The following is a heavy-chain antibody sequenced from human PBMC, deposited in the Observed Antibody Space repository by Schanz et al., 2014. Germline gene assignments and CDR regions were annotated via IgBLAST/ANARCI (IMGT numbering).Heavy chain of an antibody. D-gene: IGHD6-19*01. CDR2: IKHDGSVK. V-gene: IGHV3-7*05. CDR1: GFTFSDYW. CDR3: TKDKSQIAVAGLFDL. Sequence: VHLLESGGGLVQPGGSLRLSCTASGFTFSDYWMSWVRQAPGKGPEWVANIKHDGSVKDYVDSVEGRFTISRDNAKNSLYLQMNSLRAEDTALYYCTKDKSQIAVAGLFDLWGQGTLVTVSS. J-gene: IGHJ4*02.